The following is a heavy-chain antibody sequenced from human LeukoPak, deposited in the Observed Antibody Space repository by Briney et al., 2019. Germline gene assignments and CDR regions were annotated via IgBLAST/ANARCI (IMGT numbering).Heavy chain of an antibody. CDR3: ARDRLRGEVATIPFY. CDR2: IKQDGSEK. J-gene: IGHJ4*02. D-gene: IGHD5-12*01. Sequence: GGSLRLSCAASGFTFSSYWMSWVRQAPGKGLEWVANIKQDGSEKYYVDSVKGRFTISRDNAKNSLYLQMNSLRAEDTAVYYCARDRLRGEVATIPFYLGQGTLVTVSS. CDR1: GFTFSSYW. V-gene: IGHV3-7*04.